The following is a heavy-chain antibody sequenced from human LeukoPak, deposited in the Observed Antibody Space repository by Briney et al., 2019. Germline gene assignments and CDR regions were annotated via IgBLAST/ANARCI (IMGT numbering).Heavy chain of an antibody. D-gene: IGHD4-17*01. V-gene: IGHV4-59*08. CDR3: TRHDAHGDYAMSDY. J-gene: IGHJ4*02. Sequence: PSETLSLTCTVSGGSISSYYWSWIRQTPGKGLEWIGYIYCSGSTNYNPSLKSRVTISVATSKNQLSLKLNSITAAHTAVYYCTRHDAHGDYAMSDYWGQGTLVTVSS. CDR1: GGSISSYY. CDR2: IYCSGST.